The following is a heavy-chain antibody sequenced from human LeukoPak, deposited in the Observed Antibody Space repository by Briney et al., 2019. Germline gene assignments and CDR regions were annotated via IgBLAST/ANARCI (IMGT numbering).Heavy chain of an antibody. CDR2: IYYSGST. V-gene: IGHV4-30-4*01. Sequence: NPSETLSLTCTVSGGSISSGDYYWSWIRQPPGKGLEWIGYIYYSGSTYYNPSLKSRVTISVDTSKNQFSLKLSSVTAADTAVYYCARGGGGSYPPEYYFDYWGQGTLVTVSS. J-gene: IGHJ4*02. CDR3: ARGGGGSYPPEYYFDY. D-gene: IGHD1-26*01. CDR1: GGSISSGDYY.